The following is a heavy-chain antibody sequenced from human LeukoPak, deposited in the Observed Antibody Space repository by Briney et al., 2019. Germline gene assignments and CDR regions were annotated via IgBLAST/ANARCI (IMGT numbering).Heavy chain of an antibody. CDR3: ARGPWSGWYAFDY. Sequence: SETLSLTCTVSGGSISSYYWSWIRQPPGKGLEWIGYIYYSGSTNYNPSLKSRVTILLDTSKNQFSLKLSSVTAADTAVYYCARGPWSGWYAFDYWGQGTLVTVSS. CDR2: IYYSGST. V-gene: IGHV4-59*01. D-gene: IGHD6-19*01. J-gene: IGHJ4*02. CDR1: GGSISSYY.